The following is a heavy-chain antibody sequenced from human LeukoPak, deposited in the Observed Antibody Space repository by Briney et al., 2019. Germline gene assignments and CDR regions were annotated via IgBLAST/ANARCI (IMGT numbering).Heavy chain of an antibody. CDR3: ARGPSYYDFWSGYSYGY. V-gene: IGHV4-59*01. CDR1: GGSISSYY. CDR2: IYYSGST. J-gene: IGHJ4*02. D-gene: IGHD3-3*01. Sequence: SETLSLTCTVSGGSISSYYWSWIRRPPGKGLEWIGYIYYSGSTNYNPSLKSRVTISVDTSKNQFSLKLSSVTAADTAVYYCARGPSYYDFWSGYSYGYWGQGTLVTVSS.